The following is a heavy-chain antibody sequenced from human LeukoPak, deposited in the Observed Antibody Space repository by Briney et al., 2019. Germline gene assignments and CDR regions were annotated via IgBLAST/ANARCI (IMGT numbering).Heavy chain of an antibody. J-gene: IGHJ1*01. CDR3: ARAYSSSWYEEWYFQH. V-gene: IGHV4-59*11. Sequence: SETLSLTCTVSGGSISSHYRSWIRQPPGKGLEWMGYIYYSGSTNYNPSLKSRVTISVDTSKNQFSLKLSSVTAADTAVYYCARAYSSSWYEEWYFQHWGQGTLVTVSS. CDR1: GGSISSHY. CDR2: IYYSGST. D-gene: IGHD6-13*01.